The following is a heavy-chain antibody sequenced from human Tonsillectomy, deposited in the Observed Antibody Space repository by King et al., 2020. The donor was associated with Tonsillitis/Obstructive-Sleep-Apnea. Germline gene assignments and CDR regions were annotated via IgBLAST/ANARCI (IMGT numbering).Heavy chain of an antibody. V-gene: IGHV1-58*01. CDR2: IVVGSGNT. CDR3: AALMRIAVAGTGGY. D-gene: IGHD6-19*01. CDR1: GFTFTSSA. Sequence: QLVQSGPEVKKPGTSVKVSCKASGFTFTSSAVQWVRQARGQRLEWIGWIVVGSGNTNYAQKFQERVTITRDMSTSTAYMELSSLRSEDTAVYYCAALMRIAVAGTGGYWGQGTLVTVSS. J-gene: IGHJ4*02.